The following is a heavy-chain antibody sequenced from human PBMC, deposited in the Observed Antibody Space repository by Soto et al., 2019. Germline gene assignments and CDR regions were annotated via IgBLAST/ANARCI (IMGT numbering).Heavy chain of an antibody. V-gene: IGHV4-39*01. CDR1: GDSISSSSYY. D-gene: IGHD3-22*01. CDR3: ASVVRDGYKFSAFDI. Sequence: QLQLQESGPGLVKPSETLSLSCTVSGDSISSSSYYWGWIRQPPGKGLEWIGNIYYSGNTNYNPSLKMRVNISVDKPKHQFSLNLRSVTAPDTGASSCASVVRDGYKFSAFDIWGQGTMVTVSS. J-gene: IGHJ3*02. CDR2: IYYSGNT.